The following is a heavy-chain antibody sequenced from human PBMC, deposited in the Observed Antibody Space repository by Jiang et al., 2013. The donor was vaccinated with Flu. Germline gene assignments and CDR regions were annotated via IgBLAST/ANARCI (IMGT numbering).Heavy chain of an antibody. Sequence: GSGLVKPSQTLSLTCTVSGGSISSGDYYWSWVRQHPGKGLEWIGYIYYSGSTYYNPSLKSLVTISVDTSKNQFSLKLSSVTAADTAVYYCARGVDYGAYFDSWGQGTLLTVSS. CDR3: ARGVDYGAYFDS. D-gene: IGHD4-17*01. V-gene: IGHV4-31*01. CDR2: IYYSGST. CDR1: GGSISSGDYY. J-gene: IGHJ4*02.